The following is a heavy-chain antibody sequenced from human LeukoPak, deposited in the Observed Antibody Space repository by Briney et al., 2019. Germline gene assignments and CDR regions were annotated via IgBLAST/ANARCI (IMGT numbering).Heavy chain of an antibody. CDR1: GFTFSSYA. V-gene: IGHV3-23*01. CDR2: ISGSGGST. J-gene: IGHJ4*02. Sequence: PGRSLRLSCAASGFTFSSYAMSWVRQAPGKGLEWVSAISGSGGSTYYADSVKGRFTISRDNSKNTLYLQMNSLRAEDTAVYYCAKDSYDYPWSYFDYWGQGTLVTVSS. D-gene: IGHD3-16*01. CDR3: AKDSYDYPWSYFDY.